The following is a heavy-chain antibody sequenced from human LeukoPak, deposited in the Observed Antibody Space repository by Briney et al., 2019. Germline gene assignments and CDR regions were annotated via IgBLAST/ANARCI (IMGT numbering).Heavy chain of an antibody. Sequence: SSETLSLTCSLSGGPISSSRYFWAWIRHPPGKGREWIGTIYYRGTTYYNPSLKSRVIISVDRSTNKFSLKLSSVTAADTAVYYCATVDAVKSTSPNWFDPWGQGKLVTVSS. CDR3: ATVDAVKSTSPNWFDP. CDR2: IYYRGTT. V-gene: IGHV4-39*01. CDR1: GGPISSSRYF. D-gene: IGHD3-22*01. J-gene: IGHJ5*02.